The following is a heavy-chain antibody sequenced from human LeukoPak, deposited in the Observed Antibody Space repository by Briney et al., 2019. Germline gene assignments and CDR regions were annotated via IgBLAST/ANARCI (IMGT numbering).Heavy chain of an antibody. D-gene: IGHD1-1*01. V-gene: IGHV4-34*01. CDR3: AKGIFWYNWNYYYYYMDV. CDR1: GGSFSGYY. CDR2: INHSGST. Sequence: KPSETLSLTCAVYGGSFSGYYWGWIRQPPGKGLEWIGEINHSGSTNYNPSLKSRVTISVDTSKNQFSLKLSSVTAADTAVYYCAKGIFWYNWNYYYYYMDVWGQGTTVTVSS. J-gene: IGHJ6*03.